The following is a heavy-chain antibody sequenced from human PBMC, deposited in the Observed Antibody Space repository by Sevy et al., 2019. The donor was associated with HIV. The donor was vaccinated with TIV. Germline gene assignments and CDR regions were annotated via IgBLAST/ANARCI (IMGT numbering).Heavy chain of an antibody. Sequence: ASVKVSCKASGYTFTNYDINWLRQATGQGFEWMGRMNPNRGSTGNAQRFQGRVTLPRNTSTGTAYLELSSLRSEDTAVYYCAIITMSGTFDYWGQGTLATVSS. D-gene: IGHD6-19*01. CDR1: GYTFTNYD. CDR3: AIITMSGTFDY. CDR2: MNPNRGST. V-gene: IGHV1-8*01. J-gene: IGHJ4*02.